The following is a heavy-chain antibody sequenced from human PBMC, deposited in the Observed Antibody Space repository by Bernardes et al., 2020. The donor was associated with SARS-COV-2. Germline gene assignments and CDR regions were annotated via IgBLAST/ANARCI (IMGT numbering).Heavy chain of an antibody. D-gene: IGHD2-8*01. CDR3: AKDIGDIVLKVYAIGGMDV. V-gene: IGHV3-23*01. CDR1: GFRFSNYA. Sequence: GGSLRLSCGVSGFRFSNYAMSWVRQAPGKGLEWVSGISGSGGGTYYADSVKGRFTISRDNSKNTVHLQMNSLRAEDTAVYYCAKDIGDIVLKVYAIGGMDVWGQGTTVTVSS. J-gene: IGHJ6*02. CDR2: ISGSGGGT.